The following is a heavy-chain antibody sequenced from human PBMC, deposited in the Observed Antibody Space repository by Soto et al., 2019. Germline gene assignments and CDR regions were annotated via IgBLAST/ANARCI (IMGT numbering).Heavy chain of an antibody. CDR3: ARVGPWVPYYYDSSPYTFENWFDP. CDR1: GYSISIGYY. CDR2: IYHGGST. V-gene: IGHV4-38-2*01. Sequence: PSETLSLTCAVSGYSISIGYYWGCLRQPPGKGLEWIGGIYHGGSTYYNPSLNSRVTLSIDMTNNHVSLILNSVTAADTAVYYCARVGPWVPYYYDSSPYTFENWFDPWGQGTLVTVSS. J-gene: IGHJ5*02. D-gene: IGHD3-22*01.